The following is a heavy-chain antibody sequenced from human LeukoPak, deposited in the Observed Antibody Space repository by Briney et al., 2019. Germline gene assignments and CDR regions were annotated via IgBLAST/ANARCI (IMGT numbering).Heavy chain of an antibody. J-gene: IGHJ4*02. CDR1: GFTFSTYW. Sequence: GGSLRLSCAASGFTFSTYWMHWVRQAPGKGLVWVSRISSDGSITSYADSVKGRFTISRDNAKNTLYLQMNSLRAEDTAVYYCGRHLNYYLDYWGQGTLVTVSS. V-gene: IGHV3-74*01. D-gene: IGHD3-10*01. CDR2: ISSDGSIT. CDR3: GRHLNYYLDY.